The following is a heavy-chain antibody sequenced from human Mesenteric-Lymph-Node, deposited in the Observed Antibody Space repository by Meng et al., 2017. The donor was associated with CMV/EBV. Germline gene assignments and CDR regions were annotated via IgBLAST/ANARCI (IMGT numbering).Heavy chain of an antibody. CDR3: ARSLFSRDYYYGMDV. V-gene: IGHV3-48*03. J-gene: IGHJ6*02. CDR1: GFTFSTHE. CDR2: ISSSGTTI. Sequence: GESLKISCAASGFTFSTHEMNWVRQAPGKGLEWISYISSSGTTIKYADSVKGRFTISRDNAENSLYLQLNSLRAEDTAVYYCARSLFSRDYYYGMDVWGQGTTVTVSS. D-gene: IGHD3-3*02.